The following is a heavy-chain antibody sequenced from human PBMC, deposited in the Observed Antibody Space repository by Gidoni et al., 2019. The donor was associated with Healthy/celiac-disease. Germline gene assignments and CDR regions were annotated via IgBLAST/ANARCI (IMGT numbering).Heavy chain of an antibody. CDR2: ISSSSYI. J-gene: IGHJ4*02. CDR3: ARGGTDFWSGYPIDY. V-gene: IGHV3-21*01. D-gene: IGHD3-3*01. Sequence: EVQLVESGGGLVKPGGSLRLACAASGFTFSSYSMNWVRQAPGKGLEWVSSISSSSYIYYADSVKGRFTISRDNAKNSLYLQMNSLRAEDTAVYYCARGGTDFWSGYPIDYWGQGTLVTVSS. CDR1: GFTFSSYS.